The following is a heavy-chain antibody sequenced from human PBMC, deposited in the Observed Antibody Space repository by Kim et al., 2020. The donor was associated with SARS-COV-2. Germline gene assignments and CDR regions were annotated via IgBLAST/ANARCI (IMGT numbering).Heavy chain of an antibody. D-gene: IGHD3-16*01. J-gene: IGHJ4*02. CDR3: ARRGSHFDY. V-gene: IGHV3-23*01. Sequence: GGSLRLSCAASGFTFSSYAMSWVRQAPGKGLEWVSTINESGGSTYYTDSVKGRFTISRDNSKNTLYLQMNSLRAEDTAVYYCARRGSHFDYWGQGTLVTVSS. CDR1: GFTFSSYA. CDR2: INESGGST.